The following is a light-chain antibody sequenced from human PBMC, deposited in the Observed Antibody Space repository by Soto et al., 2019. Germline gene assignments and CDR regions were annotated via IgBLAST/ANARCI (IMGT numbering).Light chain of an antibody. CDR3: QQRANLWT. CDR2: DAA. Sequence: EIVLTQSPATLSLSPEERATLSCRASQSVYSLLAWYQQKPGQAPRLLIYDAANRATGIPARFSGSGYGTDFTLTISSLEPEDFAVYYCQQRANLWTFGQGTRVQIK. CDR1: QSVYSL. J-gene: IGKJ1*01. V-gene: IGKV3-11*01.